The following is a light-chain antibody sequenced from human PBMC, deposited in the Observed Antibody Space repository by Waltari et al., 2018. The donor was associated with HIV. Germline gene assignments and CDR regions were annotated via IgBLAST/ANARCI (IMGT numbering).Light chain of an antibody. J-gene: IGKJ2*01. CDR3: QQSYSAPYT. CDR2: VTY. V-gene: IGKV1-39*01. CDR1: QSISTS. Sequence: DIQMTQSPSSLSASVGDSVTITCRTSQSISTSLNWYQQKPGKAPRLLIYVTYNMETGIPSRFTGSGSGTSFTLTISDLLPDDIGTYYCQQSYSAPYTFGQGTKLEIK.